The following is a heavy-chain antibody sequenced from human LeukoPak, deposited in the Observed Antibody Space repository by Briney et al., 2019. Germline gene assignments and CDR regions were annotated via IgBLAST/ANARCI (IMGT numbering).Heavy chain of an antibody. CDR2: IYYSGST. CDR1: GGSMNAYY. Sequence: PSETLSLTCTVSGGSMNAYYWTWFRQPPGKGLEWIGYIYYSGSTNYNPSLKSRLTISVDTSNNQFSLKLSSVTAADTAVYYCAKRDRPCSGDCSAPYYFDYWGQGTLVTVSS. J-gene: IGHJ4*02. CDR3: AKRDRPCSGDCSAPYYFDY. D-gene: IGHD2-21*02. V-gene: IGHV4-59*08.